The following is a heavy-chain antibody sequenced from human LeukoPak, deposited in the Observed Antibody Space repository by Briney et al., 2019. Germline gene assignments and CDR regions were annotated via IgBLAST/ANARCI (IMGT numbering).Heavy chain of an antibody. Sequence: SETLSLTCTVSGDSISSGDYYWSWIRQPPGKGLEWIGEINHSGSTNYNPSLKSRVTISVDTSKNQFSLKLSSVTAADTAVYYCARSGDYVWGSYRYTYTYFQHWGQGTLVTVSS. CDR2: INHSGST. V-gene: IGHV4-39*07. J-gene: IGHJ1*01. CDR1: GDSISSGDYY. CDR3: ARSGDYVWGSYRYTYTYFQH. D-gene: IGHD3-16*02.